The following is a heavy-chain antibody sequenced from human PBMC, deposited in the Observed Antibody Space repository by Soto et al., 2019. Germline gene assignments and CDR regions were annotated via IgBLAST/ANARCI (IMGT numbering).Heavy chain of an antibody. V-gene: IGHV3-23*01. D-gene: IGHD3-10*01. CDR1: GFTLSSYA. CDR3: ATCSYGSENYYTRAKGNWFDP. CDR2: ISASGGGT. J-gene: IGHJ5*02. Sequence: PGGSLSLSCASSGFTLSSYAMSWVRQAPGKGLEWVSAISASGGGTYYADSVKGWFTISRDDSTITLYQQMCCLRAEATAVYYCATCSYGSENYYTRAKGNWFDPWGQGTLVTVSS.